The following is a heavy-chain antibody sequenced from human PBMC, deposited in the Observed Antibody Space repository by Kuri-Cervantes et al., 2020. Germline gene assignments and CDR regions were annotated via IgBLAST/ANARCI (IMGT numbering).Heavy chain of an antibody. CDR1: GFTFSSYA. D-gene: IGHD3-3*01. V-gene: IGHV3-23*01. CDR2: ISGGGETT. J-gene: IGHJ4*02. Sequence: GGSLRLSCAASGFTFSSYAMSWVRQAPGKGLEWVSAISGGGETTYYADSVKGRFTISRDNSKNTLFLQMNGLRTEDTAVYYCAKRSVRFLEWLSAEFDYWGQGTLVTVSS. CDR3: AKRSVRFLEWLSAEFDY.